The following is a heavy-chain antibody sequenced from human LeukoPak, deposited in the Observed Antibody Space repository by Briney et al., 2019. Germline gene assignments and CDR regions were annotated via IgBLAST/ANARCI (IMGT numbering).Heavy chain of an antibody. V-gene: IGHV5-51*01. J-gene: IGHJ4*02. Sequence: AEALKISCKGSSYSITNYWIGWLRQMPREGLEWMGIIYPGDSDTSYITSFQGQATISADQSISTAYLQWSSLKASDTGMYYCARVRYGSGWYFDYWGQGTLVTVSS. CDR3: ARVRYGSGWYFDY. D-gene: IGHD6-19*01. CDR1: SYSITNYW. CDR2: IYPGDSDT.